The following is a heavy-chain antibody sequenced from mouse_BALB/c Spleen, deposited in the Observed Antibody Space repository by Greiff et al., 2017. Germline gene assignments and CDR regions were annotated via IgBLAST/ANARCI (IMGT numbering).Heavy chain of an antibody. V-gene: IGHV5-6-3*01. D-gene: IGHD3-1*01. CDR3: ASELGAMDY. Sequence: EVKLMESGGGLVQPGGSLKLSCAASGFTFSSYGMSWVRQTPDKRLELVATINSNGGSTYYPDSVKGRFTISRDNAKNTLYLQMSSLKSEDTAMYYCASELGAMDYWGQGTSVTVSS. J-gene: IGHJ4*01. CDR1: GFTFSSYG. CDR2: INSNGGST.